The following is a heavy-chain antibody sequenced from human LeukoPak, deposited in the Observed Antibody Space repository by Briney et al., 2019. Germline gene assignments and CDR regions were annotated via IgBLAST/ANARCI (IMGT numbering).Heavy chain of an antibody. CDR1: GGSISSGSYF. CDR2: IYTSGST. Sequence: SETLSLTCTVSGGSISSGSYFWTWIRQPAGKGLEWIGRIYTSGSTNYNPSLKSRVTISVDTSKNQFSLKLNSVTAADTAVYYCARRGSFFDYWGQGTLVTVSS. D-gene: IGHD6-19*01. CDR3: ARRGSFFDY. V-gene: IGHV4-61*02. J-gene: IGHJ4*02.